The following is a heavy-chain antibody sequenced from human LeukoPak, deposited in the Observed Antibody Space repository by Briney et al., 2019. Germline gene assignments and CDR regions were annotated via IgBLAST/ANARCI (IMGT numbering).Heavy chain of an antibody. J-gene: IGHJ3*02. D-gene: IGHD6-13*01. V-gene: IGHV3-48*04. CDR1: GFTFNSYS. CDR2: IRISSSTI. Sequence: GGSLRVCCAASGFTFNSYSMHWVRQAPGKGLEGVSYIRISSSTIYYADSVKGRFTISRDNAKNSLYLQMNSLRAEDTAVYYCARDLGGTSWSLRAFDIWGQGTMVTVSS. CDR3: ARDLGGTSWSLRAFDI.